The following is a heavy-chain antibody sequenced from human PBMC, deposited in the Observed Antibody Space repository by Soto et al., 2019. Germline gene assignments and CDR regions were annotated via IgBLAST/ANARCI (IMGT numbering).Heavy chain of an antibody. V-gene: IGHV1-18*01. CDR1: GYTFSSYH. Sequence: QIQLVQSGAEVKKPGASVKVSCKASGYTFSSYHITWVRQAPGQGLEWMGWISAYNGNTNYAQNLQGRVTMTTDPSTSTAYMELRSLRSDDTAVYFCARDLPPVDYWGQGTLVTVSS. CDR2: ISAYNGNT. CDR3: ARDLPPVDY. J-gene: IGHJ4*02.